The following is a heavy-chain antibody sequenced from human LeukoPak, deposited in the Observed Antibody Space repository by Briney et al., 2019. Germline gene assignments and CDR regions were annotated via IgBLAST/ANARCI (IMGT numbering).Heavy chain of an antibody. V-gene: IGHV3-23*01. Sequence: GGSLRLSCAASGFTFSSYAMNWVRQAPGKGLEWVSAIRGSGGSTYYADSVKGRFTISRDNSKNTLYLQMDSLRAEDSAIYYCAKDLRLLLGEPDYRGPGTLVAVSS. J-gene: IGHJ4*02. CDR1: GFTFSSYA. CDR3: AKDLRLLLGEPDY. CDR2: IRGSGGST. D-gene: IGHD2-15*01.